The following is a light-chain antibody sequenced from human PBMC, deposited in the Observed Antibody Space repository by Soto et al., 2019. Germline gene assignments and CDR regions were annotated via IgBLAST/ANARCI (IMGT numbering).Light chain of an antibody. Sequence: QSALTQPPSASGSPGQSVTISCTGTSSDVGGYNYVSWYRQHPGKAPKLMIYEVSKRPSGVPDRFSGSKSGNTAPLTVSGLQAEDEADYYCSSYAGSNNFVFGTGTKVTVL. CDR2: EVS. CDR1: SSDVGGYNY. CDR3: SSYAGSNNFV. V-gene: IGLV2-8*01. J-gene: IGLJ1*01.